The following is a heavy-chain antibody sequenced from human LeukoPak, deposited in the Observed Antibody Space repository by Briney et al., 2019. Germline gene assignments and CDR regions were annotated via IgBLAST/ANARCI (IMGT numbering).Heavy chain of an antibody. V-gene: IGHV3-30*18. Sequence: PGRSLRLSCAASGFTFSSYGMHWVRQAPGKGLEWVAVISYDGSNKNYADSVKGRFTISRDNSKNTLYLQMNSLRAEDTAVYYCANLPQSSGYGYGTNDYWGQGTLVTVSS. D-gene: IGHD5-18*01. CDR3: ANLPQSSGYGYGTNDY. CDR1: GFTFSSYG. J-gene: IGHJ4*02. CDR2: ISYDGSNK.